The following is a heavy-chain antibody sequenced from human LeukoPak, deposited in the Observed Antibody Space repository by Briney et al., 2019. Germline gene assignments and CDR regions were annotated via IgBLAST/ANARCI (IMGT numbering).Heavy chain of an antibody. D-gene: IGHD1-1*01. CDR3: ALNTGPDY. V-gene: IGHV4-38-2*01. CDR1: GYSISSGYY. J-gene: IGHJ4*02. CDR2: IYHSGST. Sequence: SETLSLTCAVSGYSISSGYYWGWIRQPPGKGLEWIGSIYHSGSTYYNPSLKSRVTISVDTSKNQFSLKLSSVTAADTAVYYCALNTGPDYWGQGTLVSGSS.